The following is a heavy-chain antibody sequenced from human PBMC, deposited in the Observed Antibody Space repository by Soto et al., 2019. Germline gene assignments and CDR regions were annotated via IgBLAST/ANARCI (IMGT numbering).Heavy chain of an antibody. D-gene: IGHD6-19*01. CDR2: ISGGSDST. Sequence: PGGSLRLSCAASGFTFSIYAMSWVRQAPGQGLEWVSAISGGSDSTSYAASVEGRFTISRDNSRNTLYLQMNSLKAGDTAVYYCARVLNGGWYAIGFFQYRGQGTVVTVSS. CDR1: GFTFSIYA. V-gene: IGHV3-23*01. J-gene: IGHJ1*01. CDR3: ARVLNGGWYAIGFFQY.